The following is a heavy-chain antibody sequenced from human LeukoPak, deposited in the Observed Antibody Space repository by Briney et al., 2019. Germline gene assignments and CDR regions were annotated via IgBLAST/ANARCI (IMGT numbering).Heavy chain of an antibody. V-gene: IGHV4-59*01. J-gene: IGHJ5*02. Sequence: PSETLSLTCSVSGGYISSYYWSWLRQPPGKGREWIGIINYSGSTKYNPSLKSRVSISVDTSKNQFSLRLTSVTVADTAVYFCARVPNAPKIEPNWFDPWGQGTLVTVSS. CDR3: ARVPNAPKIEPNWFDP. D-gene: IGHD1-14*01. CDR2: INYSGST. CDR1: GGYISSYY.